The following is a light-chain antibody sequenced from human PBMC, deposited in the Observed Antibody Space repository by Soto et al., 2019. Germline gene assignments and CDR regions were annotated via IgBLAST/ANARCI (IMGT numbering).Light chain of an antibody. CDR1: QSVSNNY. CDR3: QQYGSSGT. J-gene: IGKJ1*01. V-gene: IGKV3-20*01. CDR2: GAS. Sequence: EIVLTQSPGTLSLSPVERATLSCMASQSVSNNYLAWYQQKPGQAPRLLIYGASNRATGIPDRFSGSGSGTDLTLTISRLEPEDLAVYYCQQYGSSGTFGQGTKVDI.